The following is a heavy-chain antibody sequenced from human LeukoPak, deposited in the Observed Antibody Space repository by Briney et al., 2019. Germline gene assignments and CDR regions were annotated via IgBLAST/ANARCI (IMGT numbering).Heavy chain of an antibody. J-gene: IGHJ4*02. D-gene: IGHD3-16*02. V-gene: IGHV3-23*01. CDR2: ISGDGYST. CDR3: AKSPAATSTYREYFDY. CDR1: GFTFSTYT. Sequence: PGGSLRLSCAASGFTFSTYTMAWVRQAPGGGLEWVSGISGDGYSTYYADSVKGRFAISRDNSKSTLYLQMNSLRAEDTAVYYCAKSPAATSTYREYFDYWGQGTRVTVSS.